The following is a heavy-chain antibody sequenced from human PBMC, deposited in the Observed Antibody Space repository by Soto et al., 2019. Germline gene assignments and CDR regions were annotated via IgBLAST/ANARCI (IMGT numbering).Heavy chain of an antibody. Sequence: GGSLRLSCAPSGFTFSSYGMHWARQAPGKGLEWVAVIWYDGSNKVYADSVKGRFTISRDNSKNTLYLQMNSLRAKDTAVYYCARDLSGDYGALDTWGQGTMVPVSS. V-gene: IGHV3-33*01. J-gene: IGHJ3*02. CDR1: GFTFSSYG. D-gene: IGHD4-17*01. CDR2: IWYDGSNK. CDR3: ARDLSGDYGALDT.